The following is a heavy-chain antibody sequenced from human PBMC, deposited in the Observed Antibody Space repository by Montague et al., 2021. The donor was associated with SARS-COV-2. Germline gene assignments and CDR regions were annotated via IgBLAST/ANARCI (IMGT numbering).Heavy chain of an antibody. CDR1: GGSISSSSYY. CDR2: IYYSGST. D-gene: IGHD2-2*01. CDR3: ERHQLGYCSSTSCSVG. Sequence: SETLSLTCTVSGGSISSSSYYWGWIRQPPGKGLVWIGSIYYSGSTYYNPSLKSRVTISVDTPKNQFSLKLSSVTAADTAVYYCERHQLGYCSSTSCSVGWGQGTLVTVSS. V-gene: IGHV4-39*01. J-gene: IGHJ4*02.